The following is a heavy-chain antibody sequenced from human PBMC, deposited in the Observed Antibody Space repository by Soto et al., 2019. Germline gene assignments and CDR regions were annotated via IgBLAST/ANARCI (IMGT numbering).Heavy chain of an antibody. Sequence: SETLSLTCAVYGGSFSGYYWNWIRQPPGKGLEWIGEIDHSGYTSYNPSLKSRVTISVDTSKNQFSLRLTSVTAADTAVYYCARVRDWFDPWGQGTLVTVSS. J-gene: IGHJ5*02. D-gene: IGHD3-3*01. V-gene: IGHV4-34*01. CDR2: IDHSGYT. CDR3: ARVRDWFDP. CDR1: GGSFSGYY.